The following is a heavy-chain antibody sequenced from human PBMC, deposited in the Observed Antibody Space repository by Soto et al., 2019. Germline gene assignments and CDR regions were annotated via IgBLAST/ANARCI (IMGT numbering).Heavy chain of an antibody. V-gene: IGHV3-66*01. CDR1: GFTFSSYA. Sequence: PGGSLRLSCAASGFTFSSYAMSWVRQAPGKGLEWVSVIYSGGSTYYADSVKGRFTISRDNSKNTLYLQMNSLRAEDTAVYYCARDLIAAAEPYYYYMDVWGKGTTVTVSS. CDR2: IYSGGST. J-gene: IGHJ6*03. CDR3: ARDLIAAAEPYYYYMDV. D-gene: IGHD6-13*01.